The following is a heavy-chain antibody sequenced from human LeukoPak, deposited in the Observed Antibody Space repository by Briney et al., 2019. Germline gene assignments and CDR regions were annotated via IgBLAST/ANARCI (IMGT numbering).Heavy chain of an antibody. J-gene: IGHJ4*02. CDR1: GYTLTELS. Sequence: GASVKVSCKVSGYTLTELSMHWVRQAPGKGLEWMGGFDPEDGETIYAQKFQGRVTMTEDTSTDTAYMELSSLRSEDTAAYYCATDRLDIVVVPAAMNYWGQGTLVTVSS. CDR2: FDPEDGET. V-gene: IGHV1-24*01. CDR3: ATDRLDIVVVPAAMNY. D-gene: IGHD2-2*01.